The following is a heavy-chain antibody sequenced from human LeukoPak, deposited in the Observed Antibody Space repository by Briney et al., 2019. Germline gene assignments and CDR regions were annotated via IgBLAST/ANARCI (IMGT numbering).Heavy chain of an antibody. D-gene: IGHD6-19*01. Sequence: GGSLRLSCAASGFTFSSYSMNWVRQAPGKGLEWVSSISTSSSYIYYADSVKGRFTISRDNAKNSLYLQMNSLRADDTAVYYCARDGGSSSGWYPGEWGQGTLVTVSS. CDR2: ISTSSSYI. V-gene: IGHV3-21*01. J-gene: IGHJ4*02. CDR1: GFTFSSYS. CDR3: ARDGGSSSGWYPGE.